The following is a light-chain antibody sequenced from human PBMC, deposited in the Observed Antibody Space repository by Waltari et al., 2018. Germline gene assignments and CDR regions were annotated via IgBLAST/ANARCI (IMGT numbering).Light chain of an antibody. CDR3: CSYAGTWV. CDR2: DVT. CDR1: GSDVGDYNY. Sequence: QSALTQPRSVSGSPGPSVTISCTGTGSDVGDYNYVSWYQQHPGNAPKLVIYDVTQRPSGVPDRFSGSRSGNSASLTISGLQAEDEADYYCCSYAGTWVFGGGTKLTVL. J-gene: IGLJ3*02. V-gene: IGLV2-11*01.